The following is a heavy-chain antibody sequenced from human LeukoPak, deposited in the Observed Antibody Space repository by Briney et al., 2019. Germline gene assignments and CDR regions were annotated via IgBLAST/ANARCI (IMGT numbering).Heavy chain of an antibody. V-gene: IGHV1-8*03. CDR1: GYTFSKHD. D-gene: IGHD2-2*01. CDR3: ARGGDTCSDTGCFKNWFDP. CDR2: MNPKSGNT. J-gene: IGHJ5*02. Sequence: ASVNVSFRASGYTFSKHDINWVRQAPGQGGEWMGWMNPKSGNTGSAQRFQGRVTITRDTSTGTAYMELTSLTSEDTAIYYCARGGDTCSDTGCFKNWFDPWGQGTLVTVSS.